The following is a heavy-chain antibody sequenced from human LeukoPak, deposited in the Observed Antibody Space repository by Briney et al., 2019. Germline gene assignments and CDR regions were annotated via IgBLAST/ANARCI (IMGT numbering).Heavy chain of an antibody. D-gene: IGHD6-19*01. CDR2: INPNSGGT. J-gene: IGHJ6*03. Sequence: ASVKVSCKASGYTFTGYYMHWVRQAPGQGLEWMGWINPNSGGTNYTQKFQGRVTMTRDTSISTAYMELSRLRSDDTAVYYCARDGWYISYMDVWGKGTTVTVSS. CDR1: GYTFTGYY. CDR3: ARDGWYISYMDV. V-gene: IGHV1-2*02.